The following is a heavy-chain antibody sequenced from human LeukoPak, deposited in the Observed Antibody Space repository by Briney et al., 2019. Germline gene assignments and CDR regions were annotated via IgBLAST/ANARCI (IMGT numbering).Heavy chain of an antibody. CDR3: ARGGTPNCSGGSCSDY. CDR1: AATFSIYA. CDR2: IIPILGIA. V-gene: IGHV1-69*10. Sequence: GASVKLSCTASAATFSIYAISWVRQAPGQGLEWMGGIIPILGIANYAQKFQGRVAITADTSTSTAYIELSSLRSEDTAVYYCARGGTPNCSGGSCSDYWGQGTLVTVSS. D-gene: IGHD2-15*01. J-gene: IGHJ4*02.